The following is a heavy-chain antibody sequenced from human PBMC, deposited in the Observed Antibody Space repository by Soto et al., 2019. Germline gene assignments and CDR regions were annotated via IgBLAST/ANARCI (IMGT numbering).Heavy chain of an antibody. V-gene: IGHV4-4*07. J-gene: IGHJ5*02. Sequence: SETRSLTCRVSGGSMSSYYWTGMRQPAGKGLEWIGRVYSSGGTHYNPSLKSRVTISLDTSKNQFSLRLLSVTDADTAVYYCARGQRFSDWFDPWGQGTLVTVSS. CDR1: GGSMSSYY. CDR2: VYSSGGT. CDR3: ARGQRFSDWFDP. D-gene: IGHD3-3*01.